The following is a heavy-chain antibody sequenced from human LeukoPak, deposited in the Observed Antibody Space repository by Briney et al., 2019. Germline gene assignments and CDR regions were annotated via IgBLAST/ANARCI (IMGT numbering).Heavy chain of an antibody. Sequence: SETLSLTCAVYGGSFSGYYWSWIRQPPGKGLEWIGEINHSGSTNYNPSLKSRVTISVDRSKNQFSLKLSSVTAADTAVYYCARGPTDYYDSSGYWRRGYFDLWGRGTLVTVSS. D-gene: IGHD3-22*01. CDR3: ARGPTDYYDSSGYWRRGYFDL. CDR1: GGSFSGYY. V-gene: IGHV4-34*01. CDR2: INHSGST. J-gene: IGHJ2*01.